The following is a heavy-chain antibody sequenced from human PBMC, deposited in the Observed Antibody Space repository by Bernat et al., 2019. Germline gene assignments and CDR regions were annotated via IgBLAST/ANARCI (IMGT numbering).Heavy chain of an antibody. V-gene: IGHV3-15*07. CDR1: GFTIGDAW. D-gene: IGHD5-18*01. Sequence: EVQLVESGGGLVKPGGSLTLSCAASGFTIGDAWMNWVRQAPGKGLEWVGRMKTKIERGATEYDAPVKGTFTISRDDSKNTLYLQMNSLKTEDTAVYYCTADLADSSGPSNDYWGQGALVTVSS. CDR3: TADLADSSGPSNDY. CDR2: MKTKIERGAT. J-gene: IGHJ4*02.